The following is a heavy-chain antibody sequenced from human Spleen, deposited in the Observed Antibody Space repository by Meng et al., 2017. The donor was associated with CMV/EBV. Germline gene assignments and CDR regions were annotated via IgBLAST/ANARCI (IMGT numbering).Heavy chain of an antibody. CDR1: GGSISHSGYY. J-gene: IGHJ4*02. CDR3: ARESSGWYGADY. CDR2: IYYTGRT. V-gene: IGHV4-39*07. Sequence: VSGGSISHSGYYWGWIRQPPGKGLEWIGTIYYTGRTYYNPSLKSRVTIPVDTSKNQFSLKLTSMTAADTAVYYCARESSGWYGADYWGQGTLVTVSS. D-gene: IGHD6-19*01.